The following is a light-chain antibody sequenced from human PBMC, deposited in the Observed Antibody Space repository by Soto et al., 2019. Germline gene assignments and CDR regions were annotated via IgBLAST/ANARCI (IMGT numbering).Light chain of an antibody. CDR3: QQLNSYPPFT. CDR2: AAS. J-gene: IGKJ3*01. V-gene: IGKV1-9*01. CDR1: QGISSY. Sequence: DIQLTQSPSFLSASVGDRVTITCRASQGISSYLAWYQQKPGKALKLLIYAASTLQSGVPSRFSGSGSGTKFTLTISSLQPEDNATYYCQQLNSYPPFTFGPGTKVDIK.